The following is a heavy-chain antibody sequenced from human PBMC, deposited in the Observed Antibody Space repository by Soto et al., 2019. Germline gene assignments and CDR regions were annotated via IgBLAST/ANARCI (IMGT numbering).Heavy chain of an antibody. J-gene: IGHJ5*02. V-gene: IGHV4-59*12. Sequence: SETLSLTCSVSGGSISSYYWSWIRQPPGKGLEWIGYIYYSVSTNYNPSLKSRVTISVDTSKNQFSLKLSSVTAADTAVYYCAREAAADYLNWFDPWGQGTLVTVSS. CDR3: AREAAADYLNWFDP. CDR2: IYYSVST. CDR1: GGSISSYY. D-gene: IGHD6-13*01.